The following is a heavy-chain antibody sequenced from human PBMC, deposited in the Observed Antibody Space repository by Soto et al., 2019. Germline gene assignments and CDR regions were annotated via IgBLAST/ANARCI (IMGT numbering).Heavy chain of an antibody. J-gene: IGHJ3*02. CDR2: ISGSGGST. CDR1: GFTLRSYA. CDR3: ARSGASDI. V-gene: IGHV3-23*01. Sequence: EVQLLESGGGLVQPGGSLRVSCAASGFTLRSYAMSWVRQAPGKGLEWVAGISGSGGSTYYADSVKGRFTISRDNSKNTLYLQMNSLRAEDTALYYCARSGASDIWGQGTMVTVSS.